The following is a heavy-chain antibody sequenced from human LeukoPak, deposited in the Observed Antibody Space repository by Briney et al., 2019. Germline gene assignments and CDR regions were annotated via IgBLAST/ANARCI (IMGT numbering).Heavy chain of an antibody. Sequence: ASVKVSCKVSGYTLTELSVHWVRQAPGKGLEWMGGFDREDDAPIYAQRFQGRVTMTRDTSISTAYMELSRLRSDDTAVYYCARRYCSGGGCLGWFVPWGQGTLVTVSS. V-gene: IGHV1-24*01. CDR1: GYTLTELS. CDR3: ARRYCSGGGCLGWFVP. D-gene: IGHD2-15*01. CDR2: FDREDDAP. J-gene: IGHJ5*02.